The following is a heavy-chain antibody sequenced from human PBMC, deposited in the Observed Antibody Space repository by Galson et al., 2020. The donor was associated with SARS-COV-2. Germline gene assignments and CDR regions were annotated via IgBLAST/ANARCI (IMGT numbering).Heavy chain of an antibody. Sequence: GGSLRLSCAASGFTFDDYAMHWVRQAPGKGLEWVSGISWNSGSIGYADSVKGRFTISRDNAKNSLYLQMNSLRAEDTALYYCAKISGSGWYEPTYYYYGMDVWGQGTTVTVSS. J-gene: IGHJ6*02. CDR3: AKISGSGWYEPTYYYYGMDV. V-gene: IGHV3-9*01. CDR1: GFTFDDYA. CDR2: ISWNSGSI. D-gene: IGHD6-19*01.